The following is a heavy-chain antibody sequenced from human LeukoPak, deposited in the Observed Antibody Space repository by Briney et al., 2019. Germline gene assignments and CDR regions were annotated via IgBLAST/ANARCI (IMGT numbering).Heavy chain of an antibody. CDR3: ARXVYDNDAFDI. V-gene: IGHV1-2*02. J-gene: IGHJ3*02. D-gene: IGHD3-16*01. Sequence: ASVKVXCKASGYTLTGYYMHWVRQAPGQGLEWMGWINPNSGGTNYAQKFQGRVTMTRDTSISTAYMELSRLRSDDTAVYYCARXVYDNDAFDIWGQGTMVTVSS. CDR1: GYTLTGYY. CDR2: INPNSGGT.